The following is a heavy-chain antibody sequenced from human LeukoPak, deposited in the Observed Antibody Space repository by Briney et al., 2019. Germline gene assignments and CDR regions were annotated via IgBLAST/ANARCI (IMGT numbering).Heavy chain of an antibody. V-gene: IGHV3-21*01. CDR1: GLTFSSYS. CDR3: ARVPHAMVRGVIITELYFDY. J-gene: IGHJ4*02. D-gene: IGHD3-10*01. Sequence: RGSLRLTCAASGLTFSSYSMNWVRQAPGKGLEWVSSISSSSNYIYYADSVKGRFTISRDNAKNSLYLQMNSLRAEDTAVYYCARVPHAMVRGVIITELYFDYWGQGTPVTVSS. CDR2: ISSSSNYI.